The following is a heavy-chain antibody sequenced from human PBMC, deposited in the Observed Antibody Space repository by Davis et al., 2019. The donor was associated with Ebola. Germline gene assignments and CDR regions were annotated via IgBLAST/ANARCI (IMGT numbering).Heavy chain of an antibody. Sequence: GGSLRLSCAASGFTFSSYAMHWVRQAPGKGLEWVSYISSSGSTIYYADSVKGRFTISRDNAKNSLYLQMNSLRAEDTAVYYCATSRGYCSGGSCYRGYGMDVWGQGTTVTVSS. V-gene: IGHV3-48*03. CDR2: ISSSGSTI. J-gene: IGHJ6*02. CDR1: GFTFSSYA. D-gene: IGHD2-15*01. CDR3: ATSRGYCSGGSCYRGYGMDV.